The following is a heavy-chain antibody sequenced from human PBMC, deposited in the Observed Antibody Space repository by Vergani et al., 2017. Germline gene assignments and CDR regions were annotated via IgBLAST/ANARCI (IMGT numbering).Heavy chain of an antibody. J-gene: IGHJ6*02. CDR1: GGSFSGYY. Sequence: QVQLQQWGAGLLKPSETLSLTCAVYGGSFSGYYWSWIRQPPGKGLEWIGSIYYSGSTYYNPSLKSRVTISVDTSKNQFSLKLSSVTAADTAVYYCASVDSSGYYYYYYGMDVWGQGTTVTVSS. V-gene: IGHV4-34*01. CDR2: IYYSGST. D-gene: IGHD3-22*01. CDR3: ASVDSSGYYYYYYGMDV.